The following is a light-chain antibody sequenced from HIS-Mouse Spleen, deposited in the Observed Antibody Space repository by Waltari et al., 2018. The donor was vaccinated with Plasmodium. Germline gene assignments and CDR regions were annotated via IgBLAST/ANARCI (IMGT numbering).Light chain of an antibody. CDR2: KDS. Sequence: SYELTQPPSVSVSPGQTARITCSGDALPKQYAYWYQQKPGQAPVLVIYKDSERPSGSPGRFSGSSSGTTVTLTISGGQAEDEADYYCQSADSSGTPNWVFGGGTKLTVL. CDR1: ALPKQY. V-gene: IGLV3-25*03. CDR3: QSADSSGTPNWV. J-gene: IGLJ3*02.